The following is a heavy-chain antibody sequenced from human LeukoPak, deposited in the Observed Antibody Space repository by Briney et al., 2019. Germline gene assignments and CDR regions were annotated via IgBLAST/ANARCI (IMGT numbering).Heavy chain of an antibody. D-gene: IGHD3-3*01. CDR3: ARTQRFLEWSYYFDY. V-gene: IGHV3-23*01. Sequence: PGGSLRLSCAASGFTFSSYAMSWVRQAPGKGLEWVSAISGSGGSTYYADSVKGRFTISRDNSKNTLYLQMNSLRAEDTAVYYCARTQRFLEWSYYFDYWGQGTLVTVSS. J-gene: IGHJ4*02. CDR1: GFTFSSYA. CDR2: ISGSGGST.